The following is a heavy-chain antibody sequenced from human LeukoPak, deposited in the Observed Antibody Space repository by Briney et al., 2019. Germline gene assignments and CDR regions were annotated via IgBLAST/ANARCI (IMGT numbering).Heavy chain of an antibody. CDR3: ARSGPYTGPITMVRGVIIPRNGMDV. J-gene: IGHJ6*02. CDR1: GYTFTGYY. Sequence: ASVKVSCKASGYTFTGYYMHWVRQAPGQGLEWMGWINPNSGGTNYAQKFQGRVTMTRDTSISTAYMELSRLRSDDTAVYYCARSGPYTGPITMVRGVIIPRNGMDVWGQGTTVTVSS. V-gene: IGHV1-2*02. CDR2: INPNSGGT. D-gene: IGHD3-10*01.